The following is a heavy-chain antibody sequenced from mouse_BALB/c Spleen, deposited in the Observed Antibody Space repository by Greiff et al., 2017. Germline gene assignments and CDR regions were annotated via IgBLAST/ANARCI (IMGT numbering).Heavy chain of an antibody. CDR3: ARDRYDAYYAMDY. CDR1: GFSLTGYG. V-gene: IGHV2-6-7*01. Sequence: QVQLKESGPGLVAPSQSLSITCTVSGFSLTGYGVNWVRQPPGKGLEWLGMIWGDGSTDYNSALKSRLSISKDNSKSQVFLKMNSLQTDDTARYYCARDRYDAYYAMDYWGQGTSVTVSS. D-gene: IGHD2-14*01. CDR2: IWGDGST. J-gene: IGHJ4*01.